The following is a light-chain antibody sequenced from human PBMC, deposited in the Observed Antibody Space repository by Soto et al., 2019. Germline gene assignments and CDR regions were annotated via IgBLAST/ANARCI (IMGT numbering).Light chain of an antibody. Sequence: VIMTQSPLSLSVSLGQAASISFWSSQGLLYMDGNTYLNWFQQRPGQSPGRLIYRISNRDSGVPDRFSGSGSGTYLTLQIRRVEAEDVVIYSIMQGTQWPLEFGQGTKVDIK. CDR3: MQGTQWPLE. J-gene: IGKJ1*01. V-gene: IGKV2-30*01. CDR1: QGLLYMDGNTY. CDR2: RIS.